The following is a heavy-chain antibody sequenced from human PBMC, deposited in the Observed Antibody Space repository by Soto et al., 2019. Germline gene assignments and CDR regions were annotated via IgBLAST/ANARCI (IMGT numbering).Heavy chain of an antibody. CDR3: AREVEEYSGYDVLYYYYMDV. V-gene: IGHV3-7*01. CDR2: IKQDGSEK. J-gene: IGHJ6*03. D-gene: IGHD5-12*01. Sequence: GGSLRLSCAASGFTFSSYWMSWVRQAPGKGLEWVANIKQDGSEKYYVDSVKGRFTISRDNAKNSLYLQMNSLRAEDTAVYYCAREVEEYSGYDVLYYYYMDVWGKGTTVTVSS. CDR1: GFTFSSYW.